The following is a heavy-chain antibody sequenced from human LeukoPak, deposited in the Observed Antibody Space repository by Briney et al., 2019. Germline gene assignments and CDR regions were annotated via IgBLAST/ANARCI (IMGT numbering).Heavy chain of an antibody. CDR1: GFTFDDYA. D-gene: IGHD3-10*01. Sequence: PGGSLRLSCAASGFTFDDYAMHWVRQAPGKGLEWVSLISGDGGSTYYADSVKGRFTISRDNSKNSLYLQMNSLRTEDTALYYCAKELWFGELSSDAFDIRGQGTMVTVSS. CDR3: AKELWFGELSSDAFDI. V-gene: IGHV3-43*02. CDR2: ISGDGGST. J-gene: IGHJ3*02.